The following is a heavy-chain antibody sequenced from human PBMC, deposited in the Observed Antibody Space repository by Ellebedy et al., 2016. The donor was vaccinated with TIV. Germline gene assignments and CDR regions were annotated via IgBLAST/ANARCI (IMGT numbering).Heavy chain of an antibody. J-gene: IGHJ3*02. CDR3: ARAQITYYDSSGYYSLWKPMQNDDAFDI. Sequence: AASVKVSCKASGYTFTSYGISWVRQAPGQGLEWMGWISAYNGNTNYAQKLQGRVTMTTDTSTSTAYMELRSLRSDDTAVYYCARAQITYYDSSGYYSLWKPMQNDDAFDIWGQGTMVTVSS. CDR2: ISAYNGNT. CDR1: GYTFTSYG. D-gene: IGHD3-22*01. V-gene: IGHV1-18*01.